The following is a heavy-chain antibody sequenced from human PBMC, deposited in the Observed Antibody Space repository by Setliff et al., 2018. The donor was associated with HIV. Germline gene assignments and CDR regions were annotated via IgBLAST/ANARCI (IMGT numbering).Heavy chain of an antibody. V-gene: IGHV3-66*01. CDR3: ARDQSIFAESAIMAARPRYYYGMDV. Sequence: LRLSCAASGFTVSSNYMTWVRQAPGKGLEWVSVIYTGGSTHYADSVKGRFVISRDNSKNTVYLQMNRLRVEDTAVYYCARDQSIFAESAIMAARPRYYYGMDVWGHGTTVTVSS. D-gene: IGHD6-6*01. CDR1: GFTVSSNY. J-gene: IGHJ6*02. CDR2: IYTGGST.